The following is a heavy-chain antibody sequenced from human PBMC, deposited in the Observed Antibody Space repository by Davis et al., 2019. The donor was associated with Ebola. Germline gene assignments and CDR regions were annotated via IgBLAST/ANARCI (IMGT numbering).Heavy chain of an antibody. CDR1: GFTFSSYS. D-gene: IGHD1-26*01. Sequence: GGSLRLSCAASGFTFSSYSMNWVRQAPGKGLEWVSSISSSSSYIYYADSVKGRFTISRDNAKNSLYLQMNSLRAEDTAVYYCARGVGATRRVFDYWGQGTLVTVSS. CDR2: ISSSSSYI. V-gene: IGHV3-21*01. J-gene: IGHJ4*02. CDR3: ARGVGATRRVFDY.